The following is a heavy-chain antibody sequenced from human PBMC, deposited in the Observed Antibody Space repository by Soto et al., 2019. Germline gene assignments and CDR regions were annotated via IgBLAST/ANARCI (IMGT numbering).Heavy chain of an antibody. V-gene: IGHV4-59*08. CDR2: IYYSGTT. J-gene: IGHJ4*02. CDR3: ARHVDSSSWYGH. D-gene: IGHD6-13*01. CDR1: GGSLSSYY. Sequence: SETLSLTCTVSGGSLSSYYWSWIRQPPGRRLEWVGYIYYSGTTNYNPSLKSRVTISVDRSKNQFYLKLSAVAAADTAVYYCARHVDSSSWYGHWGQGTLVTVSS.